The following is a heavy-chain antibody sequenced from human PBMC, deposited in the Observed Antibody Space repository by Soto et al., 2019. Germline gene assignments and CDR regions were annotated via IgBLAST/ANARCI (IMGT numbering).Heavy chain of an antibody. CDR1: GFFFSSYT. CDR3: AKARDQQWVRRPFDY. Sequence: EVQLLESGGGLVQPGGSLRLSCVGSGFFFSSYTMTWVRQAPGKGLEWVSSFSATSENTYYADSVRGRFTISRDNSKNPLFLQMNSLTAEDTAMYYCAKARDQQWVRRPFDYWGQGILVIVSS. V-gene: IGHV3-23*01. D-gene: IGHD6-19*01. CDR2: FSATSENT. J-gene: IGHJ4*02.